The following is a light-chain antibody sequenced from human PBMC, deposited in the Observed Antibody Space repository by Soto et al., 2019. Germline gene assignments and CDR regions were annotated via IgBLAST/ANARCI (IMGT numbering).Light chain of an antibody. J-gene: IGKJ3*01. Sequence: EIVLTQSPATLSLSPGERATLSCRASPSVSSYLAWYPQKPGQAPRLLIYDASNRATGIPARFSGSGSGTDFTLTISSLEPEAFAVYYCQQRLTFGPGTKVDIK. CDR2: DAS. CDR3: QQRLT. V-gene: IGKV3-11*01. CDR1: PSVSSY.